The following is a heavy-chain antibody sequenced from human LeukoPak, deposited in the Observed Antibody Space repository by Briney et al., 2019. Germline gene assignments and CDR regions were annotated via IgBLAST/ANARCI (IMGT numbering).Heavy chain of an antibody. D-gene: IGHD2-2*01. CDR2: INHSGST. J-gene: IGHJ6*02. CDR3: ARDRPRPGYCSSTSCYQPYYYYYGMDV. Sequence: KSSETLSLTCAVYGGSFSGYYWSWIRQPPGKGLEWIGEINHSGSTNYNPSLKSRVTISVDTSKNQFSLKLSSVTAAGTAVYYCARDRPRPGYCSSTSCYQPYYYYYGMDVWGQGTTVTVSS. V-gene: IGHV4-34*01. CDR1: GGSFSGYY.